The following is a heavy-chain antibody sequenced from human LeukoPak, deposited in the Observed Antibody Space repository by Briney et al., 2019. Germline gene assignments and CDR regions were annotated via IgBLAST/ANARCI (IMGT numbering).Heavy chain of an antibody. J-gene: IGHJ4*02. CDR3: ARLFGGVTTFDN. D-gene: IGHD4-17*01. CDR1: GFTFSAYW. V-gene: IGHV3-7*01. Sequence: GGSLRLSCVGSGFTFSAYWMSWVRQGPGKGLDWVASINPDGGATRYVDSVRGRFTTSRDNAQNSLYLQMNSLSAEDTAVYYCARLFGGVTTFDNWGQGSLVTVSS. CDR2: INPDGGAT.